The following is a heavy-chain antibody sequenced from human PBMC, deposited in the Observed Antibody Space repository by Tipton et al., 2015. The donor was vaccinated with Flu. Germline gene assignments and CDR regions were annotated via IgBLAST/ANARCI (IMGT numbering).Heavy chain of an antibody. CDR2: ISGSGVIS. V-gene: IGHV3-23*01. Sequence: SLRLSCAASGFTFSSYAMSWVRQAPGRGLEWVSGISGSGVISFYADSVKGRFTISRDNAKNSLYLQMNSLRAEDTAMYYCARDIPARFDPWGQGTLVTVSS. J-gene: IGHJ5*02. CDR3: ARDIPARFDP. D-gene: IGHD2-2*02. CDR1: GFTFSSYA.